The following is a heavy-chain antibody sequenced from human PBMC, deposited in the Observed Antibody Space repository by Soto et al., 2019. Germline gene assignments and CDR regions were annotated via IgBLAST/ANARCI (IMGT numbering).Heavy chain of an antibody. J-gene: IGHJ5*02. CDR3: ARGIALDCSGGSCWPRFDP. CDR1: GGSFSGYY. V-gene: IGHV4-34*01. CDR2: INHSGST. Sequence: PSETLSLTCAVYGGSFSGYYWSWFRQPPGKGLEWIGEINHSGSTNYNPSLKSRVTISVDTSKNQFSLKLTSVTAADTAVYYCARGIALDCSGGSCWPRFDPWGQGTLVTVSS. D-gene: IGHD2-15*01.